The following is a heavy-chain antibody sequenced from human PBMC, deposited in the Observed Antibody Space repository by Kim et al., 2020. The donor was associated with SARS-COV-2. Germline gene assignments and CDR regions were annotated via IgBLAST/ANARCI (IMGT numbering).Heavy chain of an antibody. CDR3: ANHPDYGDYVGSYYYVMDV. J-gene: IGHJ6*02. CDR1: GFTFSSYA. D-gene: IGHD4-17*01. V-gene: IGHV3-23*01. Sequence: GGSLRLSCAASGFTFSSYAMSWVRQAPGKGLEWVSAISGSGGSTYYADSVKGRFTISRDNSKNTLYLQMNSLRAEDTAVYYCANHPDYGDYVGSYYYVMDVWGQGTTVTVS. CDR2: ISGSGGST.